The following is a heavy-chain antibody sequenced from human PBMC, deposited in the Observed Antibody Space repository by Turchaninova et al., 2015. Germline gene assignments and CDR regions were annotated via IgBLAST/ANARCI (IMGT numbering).Heavy chain of an antibody. Sequence: QITLKESGPTLVKPTQTLTLTCTFSGFSLTTGPVGVGWIRQPPGKALEWLALIYWDGDKRYSPSLKGRLTITKDTSKNQVVLTMTNMDPVDTATFYCAHIRGGGNSPLFDYWGQGTLVTVSS. V-gene: IGHV2-5*02. CDR2: IYWDGDK. CDR1: GFSLTTGPVG. D-gene: IGHD4-23*01. CDR3: AHIRGGGNSPLFDY. J-gene: IGHJ4*02.